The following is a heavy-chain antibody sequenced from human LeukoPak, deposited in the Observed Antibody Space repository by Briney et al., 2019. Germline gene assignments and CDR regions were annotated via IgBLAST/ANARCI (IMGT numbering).Heavy chain of an antibody. CDR2: IKSKTDGGTT. CDR3: YDSGPDAFDI. Sequence: GGSLRLSCAASGFTFSSYAMSWVRQAPGKGLEWVGRIKSKTDGGTTDYAAPVKGRFTISRDDSKNTLYLQMNSLKPEVTALYYGYDSGPDAFDIWGQGTMVTVSS. J-gene: IGHJ3*02. CDR1: GFTFSSYA. D-gene: IGHD3-22*01. V-gene: IGHV3-15*01.